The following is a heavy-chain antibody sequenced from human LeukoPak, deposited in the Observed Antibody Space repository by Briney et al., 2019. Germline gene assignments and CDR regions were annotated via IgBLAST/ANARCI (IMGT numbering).Heavy chain of an antibody. CDR1: GFTFSSYW. D-gene: IGHD5-18*01. V-gene: IGHV3-74*01. CDR2: VNSDGSST. CDR3: GRIKGYSYDY. Sequence: PGGSLRLSCAVSGFTFSSYWMHWVRQAPGKGLVWVSRVNSDGSSTTYADSVKGRFTISRDNAKNTLYLQMNSLRAEDTAVHYCGRIKGYSYDYWGQGTLVTVSS. J-gene: IGHJ4*02.